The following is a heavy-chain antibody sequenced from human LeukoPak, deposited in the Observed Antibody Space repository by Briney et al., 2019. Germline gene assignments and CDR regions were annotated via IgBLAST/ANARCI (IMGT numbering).Heavy chain of an antibody. CDR2: INPNSGGT. CDR3: ARYILTGYYNWFDP. V-gene: IGHV1-2*02. CDR1: GYTFISSY. Sequence: ASVKVSCKASGYTFISSYMHWVRQAPGQGLEWMGWINPNSGGTNYAQKFQGRVTMTRDTSISTAYMELSRLRSDDTAVYYCARYILTGYYNWFDPWGQGTLVTVSS. D-gene: IGHD3-9*01. J-gene: IGHJ5*02.